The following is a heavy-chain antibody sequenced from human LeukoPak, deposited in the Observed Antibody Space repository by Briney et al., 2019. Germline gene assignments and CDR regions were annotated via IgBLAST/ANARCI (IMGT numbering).Heavy chain of an antibody. Sequence: GRSLRLSCTASGFTFGDYAMSWVRQAPGKGLEWVGFIRSKAYGGTTEYAASVKGRFTISRDDSKSIAYLQMNSLKTEGTAVYYCTRTYYDFWSGTEGAFDIWGQGTMVTVSS. D-gene: IGHD3-3*01. V-gene: IGHV3-49*04. CDR1: GFTFGDYA. CDR2: IRSKAYGGTT. CDR3: TRTYYDFWSGTEGAFDI. J-gene: IGHJ3*02.